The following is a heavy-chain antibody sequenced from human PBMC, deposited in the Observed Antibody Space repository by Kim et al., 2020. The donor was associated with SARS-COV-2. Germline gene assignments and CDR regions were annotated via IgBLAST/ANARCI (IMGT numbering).Heavy chain of an antibody. D-gene: IGHD3-10*01. J-gene: IGHJ6*02. CDR3: ARRPHMVGGGIFYYYYGMDV. CDR1: GFTFSDYY. CDR2: ISSSGSTI. V-gene: IGHV3-11*01. Sequence: GGSLRLSCAASGFTFSDYYMSWIRQAPGKGLEWVSYISSSGSTIYYADSVKGRFTISRDNAKNSLYLQMNSLRAEDTAVYYCARRPHMVGGGIFYYYYGMDVWGQGTTVTVSS.